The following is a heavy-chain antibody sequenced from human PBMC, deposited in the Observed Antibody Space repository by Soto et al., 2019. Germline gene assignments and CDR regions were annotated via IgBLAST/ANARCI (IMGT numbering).Heavy chain of an antibody. CDR3: ARMVVRGPPTGHNWFDS. D-gene: IGHD3-10*01. CDR2: INPNSGGT. CDR1: GYTFTGYY. V-gene: IGHV1-2*02. Sequence: DSVKVSCKASGYTFTGYYMHWVRQAPGQGLEWMGWINPNSGGTNYAQKFQGRVTMTRDTSISTAYMELSRLRSDDTAVYYCARMVVRGPPTGHNWFDSWGQGTLVTVSS. J-gene: IGHJ5*01.